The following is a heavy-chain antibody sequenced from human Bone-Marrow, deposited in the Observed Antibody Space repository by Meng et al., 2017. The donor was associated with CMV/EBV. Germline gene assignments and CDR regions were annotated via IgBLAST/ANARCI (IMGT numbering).Heavy chain of an antibody. CDR2: IIPILGSV. J-gene: IGHJ4*02. Sequence: SGGSFNSYGVSCVRQAPGQGLGWVGGIIPILGSVNHAQKFQGRVTITTDESTSTAYMELSSLRSEDTAVYYCAREEFCGGDCYSDYWGQGTLVTVSS. CDR3: AREEFCGGDCYSDY. CDR1: GGSFNSYG. V-gene: IGHV1-69*05. D-gene: IGHD2-21*01.